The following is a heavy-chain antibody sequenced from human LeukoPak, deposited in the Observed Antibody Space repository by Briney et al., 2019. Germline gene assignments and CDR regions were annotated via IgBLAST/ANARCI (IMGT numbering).Heavy chain of an antibody. CDR3: ARGGVAHRYYFDY. J-gene: IGHJ4*02. Sequence: PGGSLRLSCAASGFTVSSNYMSWVRQAPGKGLEWVSVIYSGGSTYYADSVKGRFAISRDNSKNTLYLQMNSLRAEDTAVYYCARGGVAHRYYFDYWGQGTLVTVSS. V-gene: IGHV3-53*01. CDR1: GFTVSSNY. D-gene: IGHD3-3*01. CDR2: IYSGGST.